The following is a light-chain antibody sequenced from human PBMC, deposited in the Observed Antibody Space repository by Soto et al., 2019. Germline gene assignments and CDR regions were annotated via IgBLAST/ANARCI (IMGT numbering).Light chain of an antibody. CDR2: AAS. Sequence: AIRMTQSPSSFSASTGDRVTITCRASQGISSYLAWYQQKPGKAPKLLIYAASTLQSGVPSRFSGSGSGTDFTLTISCLQSEDFATYYCQQYYSYPVTCGQGTKVEIK. CDR1: QGISSY. CDR3: QQYYSYPVT. J-gene: IGKJ1*01. V-gene: IGKV1-8*01.